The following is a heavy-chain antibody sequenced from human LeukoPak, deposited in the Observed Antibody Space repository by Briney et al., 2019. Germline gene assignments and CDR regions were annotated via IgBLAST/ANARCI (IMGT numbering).Heavy chain of an antibody. CDR1: GGSISSYY. Sequence: PSETLSLTCTVSGGSISSYYWSWIRQPAGKGLEWIGRIYTSGSTNYNPSLKSRVTMSVDTSKNQFSLKLSSVTAADTAVYYCARGPYYGDYIPFDYWGQGTLVTVSS. J-gene: IGHJ4*02. CDR2: IYTSGST. CDR3: ARGPYYGDYIPFDY. D-gene: IGHD4-17*01. V-gene: IGHV4-4*07.